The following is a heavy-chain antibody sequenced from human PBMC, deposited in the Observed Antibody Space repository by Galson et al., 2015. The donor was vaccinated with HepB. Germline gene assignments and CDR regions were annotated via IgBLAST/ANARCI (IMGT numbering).Heavy chain of an antibody. CDR2: ISYDGSNK. CDR1: EFTFSSYA. D-gene: IGHD4-17*01. CDR3: ARDLFPMTTVTTPGY. V-gene: IGHV3-30-3*01. Sequence: SLRLSCAASEFTFSSYAMHWVRQAPGKGLEWVAVISYDGSNKYYADSVKGRFTISRDNSKNTLYLQMNSLRAEDTAVYYCARDLFPMTTVTTPGYWGQGTLVTVSS. J-gene: IGHJ4*02.